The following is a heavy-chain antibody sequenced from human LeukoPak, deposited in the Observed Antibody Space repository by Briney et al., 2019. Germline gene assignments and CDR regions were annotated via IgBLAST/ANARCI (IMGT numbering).Heavy chain of an antibody. D-gene: IGHD2-2*01. J-gene: IGHJ6*02. Sequence: SETLSLTCTVSGGSISSGDYYWSWIRQPRGKGLEWIGYIHYSGSTYYNPSLKSRVTISVDTSKNQFSLKLSSVTAADTAVYYCARDLIVVVPAAGGGYYYYGMDVWGQGTTVTVSS. V-gene: IGHV4-30-4*01. CDR2: IHYSGST. CDR1: GGSISSGDYY. CDR3: ARDLIVVVPAAGGGYYYYGMDV.